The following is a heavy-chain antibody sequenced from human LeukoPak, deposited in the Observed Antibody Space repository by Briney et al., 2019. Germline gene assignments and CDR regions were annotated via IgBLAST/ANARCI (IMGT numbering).Heavy chain of an antibody. CDR2: ISSSSSYI. CDR1: GFTFSNYD. J-gene: IGHJ4*02. V-gene: IGHV3-21*01. D-gene: IGHD5-24*01. CDR3: ARGEEKATITALDS. Sequence: AAGSLRLSCAASGFTFSNYDRHWVRQAPGKGLEWVSAISSSSSYIYYADSIKGRFTISRDNAENSLYLQMNSLRAVDTAVYFCARGEEKATITALDSWGQGTLVTVSS.